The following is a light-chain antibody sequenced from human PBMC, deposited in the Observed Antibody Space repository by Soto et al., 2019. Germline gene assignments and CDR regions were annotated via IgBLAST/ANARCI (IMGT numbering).Light chain of an antibody. CDR3: QQSKSPPYS. CDR1: QSLGVW. J-gene: IGKJ2*03. V-gene: IGKV1-5*01. CDR2: DAS. Sequence: DILVTQSPSTLSASVGERVTITCRASQSLGVWLAWYQKKPGTAPKLLMHDASTLESGVPSRFGGSGSATDFTLTISSVQPEDFATYYCQQSKSPPYSFGQGTKLERK.